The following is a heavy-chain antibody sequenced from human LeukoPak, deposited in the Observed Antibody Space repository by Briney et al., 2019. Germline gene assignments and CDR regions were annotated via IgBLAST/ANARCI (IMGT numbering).Heavy chain of an antibody. J-gene: IGHJ6*02. V-gene: IGHV1-8*01. CDR1: GYTFTSYD. CDR3: AREYSSYYYYGMDV. Sequence: ASVTVSCKASGYTFTSYDINWVRQAPGQGLEWMGWMNPNSGNTGYAQKFQGRVTMTRNTSISTAYMELSSLRSEDTAVYYCAREYSSYYYYGMDVWGQGTTVTVSS. D-gene: IGHD5-18*01. CDR2: MNPNSGNT.